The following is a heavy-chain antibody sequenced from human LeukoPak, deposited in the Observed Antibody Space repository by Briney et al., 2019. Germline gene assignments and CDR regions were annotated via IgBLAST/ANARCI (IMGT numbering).Heavy chain of an antibody. CDR1: GFVFSNYW. V-gene: IGHV3-7*01. D-gene: IGHD7-27*01. CDR2: IKQDGSEK. CDR3: ARDVASWGFFDY. J-gene: IGHJ4*02. Sequence: PGGSLRLSCAASGFVFSNYWMSWVRQAPEKGLEWVANIKQDGSEKHYVDSVKGRFTISRDNAKNSLYLQINSLRAEDTAVYYCARDVASWGFFDYWGQGTLVTVSS.